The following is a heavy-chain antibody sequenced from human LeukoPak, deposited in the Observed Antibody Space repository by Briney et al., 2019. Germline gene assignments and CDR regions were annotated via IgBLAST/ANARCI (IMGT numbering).Heavy chain of an antibody. CDR2: VSYDGTTT. J-gene: IGHJ4*02. Sequence: GGSLRLSCAASGFIFSDSVMYWVRQAPGKGLEWVAIVSYDGTTTGHADFLNGRFTISRDNSKNTVYLQMNNLRPEDTAVYFCARGSDREANRMDYWGQGTLVTVSS. V-gene: IGHV3-30*04. CDR3: ARGSDREANRMDY. D-gene: IGHD2-8*01. CDR1: GFIFSDSV.